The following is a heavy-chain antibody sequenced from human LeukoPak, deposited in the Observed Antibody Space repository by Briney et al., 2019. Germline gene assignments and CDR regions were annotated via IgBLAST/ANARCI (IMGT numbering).Heavy chain of an antibody. CDR1: GYXFNTYW. CDR3: AREGRSSSPMDY. V-gene: IGHV5-51*01. CDR2: IYPGDSDT. Sequence: GESLKISCNGSGYXFNTYWICWVRQMPGKGLEWMGIIYPGDSDTRYSPSFQGQVTISADKSLSTAYLQGGSLKASDTAMYYCAREGRSSSPMDYWGQGTLVTVSS. J-gene: IGHJ4*02. D-gene: IGHD6-6*01.